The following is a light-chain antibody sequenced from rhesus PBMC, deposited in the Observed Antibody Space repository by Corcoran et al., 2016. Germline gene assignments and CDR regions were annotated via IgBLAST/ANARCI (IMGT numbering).Light chain of an antibody. CDR2: GAS. J-gene: IGKJ1*01. CDR3: LQSSNWPWT. Sequence: EIVMTQSPATLALSPGERATLSCRASQSVSSYLAWYQPKPGKAPRLRIYGASSKATGIPDRFSGSGSGTEFTRTISSLEPEEVGVYFCLQSSNWPWTFGQGTKVEIK. V-gene: IGKV3-24*04. CDR1: QSVSSY.